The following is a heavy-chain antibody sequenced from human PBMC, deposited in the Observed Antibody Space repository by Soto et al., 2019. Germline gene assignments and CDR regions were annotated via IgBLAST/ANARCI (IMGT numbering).Heavy chain of an antibody. V-gene: IGHV1-18*01. Sequence: ASVKVSGKASGYTFTSYGISWVRQAPGQGLEWMGWISAYNGNTNYAQKLQGRVTMTTDTSTSTAYMELRSLRSDDTAAYYCAREQGWQQLVQYYYYYYGMDVWGQGTTVTV. CDR1: GYTFTSYG. J-gene: IGHJ6*02. CDR3: AREQGWQQLVQYYYYYYGMDV. D-gene: IGHD6-13*01. CDR2: ISAYNGNT.